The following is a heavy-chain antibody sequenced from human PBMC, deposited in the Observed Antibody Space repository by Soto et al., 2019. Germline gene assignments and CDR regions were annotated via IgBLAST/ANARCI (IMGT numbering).Heavy chain of an antibody. CDR1: GGTFSSYA. J-gene: IGHJ6*02. CDR2: IIPIFGTA. Sequence: QVQLVQSGAEVKKPGSSVKVSCKASGGTFSSYAISWVRQAPGQGLEWMGGIIPIFGTANYAQKFQGRVTITADEFTSTAYMELSSLRSEDTAVYYCARDRNNYYGSGSGCMDVWGQGTTVTVSS. CDR3: ARDRNNYYGSGSGCMDV. D-gene: IGHD3-10*01. V-gene: IGHV1-69*12.